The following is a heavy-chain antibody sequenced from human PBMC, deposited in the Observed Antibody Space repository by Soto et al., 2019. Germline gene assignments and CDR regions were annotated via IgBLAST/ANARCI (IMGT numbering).Heavy chain of an antibody. CDR2: ISGSGGTT. D-gene: IGHD6-13*01. J-gene: IGHJ1*01. CDR1: GFSFSTYA. CDR3: AKEQAAAGTISRYFQQ. V-gene: IGHV3-23*01. Sequence: GSLRLSCAASGFSFSTYAMSWVRQAPGKGLEWVSGISGSGGTTYYADSVKGRFTISRDNSKNTLYLQVNSLRAEDTALYYCAKEQAAAGTISRYFQQWGQGTLVTVSS.